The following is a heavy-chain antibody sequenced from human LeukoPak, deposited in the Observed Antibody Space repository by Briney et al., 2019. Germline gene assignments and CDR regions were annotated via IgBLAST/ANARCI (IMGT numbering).Heavy chain of an antibody. D-gene: IGHD3-10*01. J-gene: IGHJ6*03. V-gene: IGHV4-39*01. CDR1: GGSISSNSYF. Sequence: SETLSLTCSVSGGSISSNSYFWGWIRQPPGKGLEWIVSVHYSGSTYYNPSLKSRLTISVDTSKNQFSLELSSVTAADTALYFCARQLYVSGSYYAPMDVWGKGTTVTISS. CDR2: VHYSGST. CDR3: ARQLYVSGSYYAPMDV.